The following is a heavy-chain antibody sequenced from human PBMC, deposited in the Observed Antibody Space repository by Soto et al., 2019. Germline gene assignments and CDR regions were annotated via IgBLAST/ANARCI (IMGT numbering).Heavy chain of an antibody. V-gene: IGHV3-15*01. Sequence: GGSLRLSCAASGFTFSNAWMSWVRQAPGKGLEWVGRIKSKTDGGTTDYAAPVKGRFTISRDDSKNTLYLQMNSLKTEDTAVYYCTTEWLRFTPFDYWGQGTLVTVSS. J-gene: IGHJ4*02. CDR2: IKSKTDGGTT. D-gene: IGHD5-12*01. CDR3: TTEWLRFTPFDY. CDR1: GFTFSNAW.